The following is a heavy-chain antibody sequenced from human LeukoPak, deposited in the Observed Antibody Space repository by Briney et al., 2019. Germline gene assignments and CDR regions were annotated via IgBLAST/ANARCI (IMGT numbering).Heavy chain of an antibody. D-gene: IGHD3-16*01. CDR3: AREAMYYDYVWGSQSDYYYYMDV. Sequence: SETLSLTCTVSGGSISSGSYYWSWIRQPAGKGLEWIGRIYTSGSTNYNPSPKSRVTISVDTSKNQFSLKLSSVTAADTAVYYCAREAMYYDYVWGSQSDYYYYMDVWGKGTTVTISS. CDR1: GGSISSGSYY. J-gene: IGHJ6*03. CDR2: IYTSGST. V-gene: IGHV4-61*02.